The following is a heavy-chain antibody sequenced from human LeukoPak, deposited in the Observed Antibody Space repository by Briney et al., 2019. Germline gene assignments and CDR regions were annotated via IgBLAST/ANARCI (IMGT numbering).Heavy chain of an antibody. CDR2: ITVYSGDT. D-gene: IGHD3-9*01. CDR3: ARSFKYFDWLYYFDY. Sequence: ASVKVSCKTSGYTFTDNVISWVRQAPGQGLEWMGWITVYSGDTNYAQKVQARVSMTTDTSTNTAYMELRSLRSDDTAVYYCARSFKYFDWLYYFDYWGQGTLVTVSS. CDR1: GYTFTDNV. V-gene: IGHV1-18*01. J-gene: IGHJ4*02.